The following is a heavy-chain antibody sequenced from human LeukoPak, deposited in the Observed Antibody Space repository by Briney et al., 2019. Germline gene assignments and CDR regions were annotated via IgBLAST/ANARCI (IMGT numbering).Heavy chain of an antibody. CDR1: GYTFTSYY. V-gene: IGHV1-46*01. Sequence: ASVKVSCKASGYTFTSYYMRWVRQAPGQGLEWMGIINPSGGSTSYAQKFQGRVTTTRDMSTRTVYMELSSLRSEDTAVYYCAREADSSGYFFDYWGQGTLATVSS. CDR2: INPSGGST. CDR3: AREADSSGYFFDY. D-gene: IGHD3-22*01. J-gene: IGHJ4*02.